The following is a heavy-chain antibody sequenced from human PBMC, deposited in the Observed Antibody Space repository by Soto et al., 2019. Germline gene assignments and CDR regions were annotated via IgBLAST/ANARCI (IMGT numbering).Heavy chain of an antibody. CDR3: AREKSVVFGMAHPYWYVDL. CDR2: IYYSGST. D-gene: IGHD3-3*01. Sequence: QVQLQESGPGLVKSSQTLSLTCAVSGGSINNGDYYWSWIRQPPGKGLEWIGYIYYSGSTYVNPSLKSRLSMSLDTSKNQFSLKLTSVTAADTAVYYCAREKSVVFGMAHPYWYVDLWGRGTLVTVSS. J-gene: IGHJ2*01. CDR1: GGSINNGDYY. V-gene: IGHV4-30-4*01.